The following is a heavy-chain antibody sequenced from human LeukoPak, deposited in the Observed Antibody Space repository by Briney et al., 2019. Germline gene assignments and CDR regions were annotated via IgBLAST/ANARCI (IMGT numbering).Heavy chain of an antibody. CDR1: GFTFGGYR. D-gene: IGHD1-14*01. J-gene: IGHJ4*02. V-gene: IGHV3-33*01. CDR3: TRYNNDHFDY. Sequence: PGGSLRLSCAGSGFTFGGYRMHWFRQTPGKGLEWVAVIAYDGSRAFYADSVKGRFTISRDNSKKTMSVQMDDLRAEDTAVYYCTRYNNDHFDYWGQGTLVTVSS. CDR2: IAYDGSRA.